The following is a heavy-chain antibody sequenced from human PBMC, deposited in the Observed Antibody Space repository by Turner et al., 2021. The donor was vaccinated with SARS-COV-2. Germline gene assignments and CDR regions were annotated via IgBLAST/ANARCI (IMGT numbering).Heavy chain of an antibody. Sequence: QVQLVESGGGVVQPGRALRLSCAASGFTCSSYGMHWVRQAPGKGLGWVAVISYDGSNKYYADSVKGRFTISRDNYKKTVYLQMNSLRAEETAVYYCAKGGSGSYYTHFDYWGQGTLVTVSS. CDR3: AKGGSGSYYTHFDY. J-gene: IGHJ4*02. V-gene: IGHV3-30*18. CDR2: ISYDGSNK. CDR1: GFTCSSYG. D-gene: IGHD3-10*01.